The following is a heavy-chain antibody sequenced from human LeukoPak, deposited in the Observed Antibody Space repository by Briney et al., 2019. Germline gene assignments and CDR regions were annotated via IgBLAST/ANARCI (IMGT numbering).Heavy chain of an antibody. D-gene: IGHD2-2*02. CDR3: AKGYCSSASCYRPSYYYMDV. Sequence: GGSLRLSCAGSGFTFSSFTMTWVRQAPGKGLEWLSVISVSGDSTYYADSVKGRFTISRDNSKNTLYMQMNSLRVEDTAIYYCAKGYCSSASCYRPSYYYMDVWGKGTTVTVSS. CDR1: GFTFSSFT. CDR2: ISVSGDST. J-gene: IGHJ6*03. V-gene: IGHV3-23*01.